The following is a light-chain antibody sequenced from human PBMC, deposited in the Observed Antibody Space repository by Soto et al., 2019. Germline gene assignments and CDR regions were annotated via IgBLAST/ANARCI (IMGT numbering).Light chain of an antibody. V-gene: IGLV2-8*01. CDR3: SSYAGSSNV. CDR1: SSDVGGYNY. CDR2: EVN. J-gene: IGLJ1*01. Sequence: LTQPPSASGSPGQSVAISCTGTSSDVGGYNYVSWYQQHPGKAPKLMIYEVNKRPSGVPDRFSGSKSGNTASLTVSGLQAEDEADYYCSSYAGSSNVFGTGTKITVL.